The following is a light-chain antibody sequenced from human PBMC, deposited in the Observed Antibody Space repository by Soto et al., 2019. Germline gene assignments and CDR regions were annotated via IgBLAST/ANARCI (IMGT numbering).Light chain of an antibody. CDR2: GAS. CDR1: QSVSSI. J-gene: IGKJ1*01. Sequence: IVMTQSPATLSVSPGERATLSCRASQSVSSILAWYQQKPGQAPRLLIYGASMRATGIPARFSGSGSGTEFTLTISSLQSEDFAVYYCQQYNNWWTFGQGTKVEIK. V-gene: IGKV3-15*01. CDR3: QQYNNWWT.